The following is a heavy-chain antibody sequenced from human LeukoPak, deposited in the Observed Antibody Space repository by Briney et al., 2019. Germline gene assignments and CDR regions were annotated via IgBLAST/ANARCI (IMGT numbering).Heavy chain of an antibody. CDR1: GFTFSDYA. V-gene: IGHV3-49*04. CDR3: SRFYSSGWASGAFDI. Sequence: GGSLRLSCTTSGFTFSDYAVSWVRQAPEKGLEWIGFIRNKANGGTTEYAASVKGRFTISRDDSKTIAHLQMSSPKTEDTAVYYCSRFYSSGWASGAFDIWGQGTMVTVSS. D-gene: IGHD3-22*01. J-gene: IGHJ3*02. CDR2: IRNKANGGTT.